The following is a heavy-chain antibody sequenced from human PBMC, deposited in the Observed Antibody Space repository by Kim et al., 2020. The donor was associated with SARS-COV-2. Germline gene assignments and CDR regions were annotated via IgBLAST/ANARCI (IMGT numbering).Heavy chain of an antibody. J-gene: IGHJ4*02. V-gene: IGHV1-18*01. CDR1: GYTFTTYA. D-gene: IGHD5-18*01. CDR2: ISTFNGVT. CDR3: ARERASYGDRSSDY. Sequence: ASVKVSCKASGYTFTTYAINWVRQAPGQGLEWMGWISTFNGVTDYAQNLQGRVTMTTYTSTSTTYMELRSLTSDDPAVFYCARERASYGDRSSDYWGQGT.